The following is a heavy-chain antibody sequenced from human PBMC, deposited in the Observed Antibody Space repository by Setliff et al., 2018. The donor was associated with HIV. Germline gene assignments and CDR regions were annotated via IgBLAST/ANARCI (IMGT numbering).Heavy chain of an antibody. D-gene: IGHD2-2*01. V-gene: IGHV4-34*01. CDR3: ARGPAEWQIVLVPAAHWYFDL. J-gene: IGHJ2*01. CDR2: INHSGST. CDR1: GGSFSGYY. Sequence: PSETLSLTCAVYGGSFSGYYWNWIRQSPGKGLEWIGEINHSGSTNYNPSLKSRITISVDTSKKQFSLKLNSVTAADTAVYYCARGPAEWQIVLVPAAHWYFDLWGRGTLVTVSS.